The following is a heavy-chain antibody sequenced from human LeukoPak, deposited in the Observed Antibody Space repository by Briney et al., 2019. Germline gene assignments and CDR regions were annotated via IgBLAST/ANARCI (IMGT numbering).Heavy chain of an antibody. Sequence: GGSLRLSCAASGFTFSSYSMIWVRQAPGKGLEWVSSISSSSSYIYYADSVKGRFTISRDNAKNSLYLQMNSLRAEDTAVYYCARGAYYDSSGNYYYYYYMDVWGKGTTVTVSS. CDR3: ARGAYYDSSGNYYYYYYMDV. J-gene: IGHJ6*03. D-gene: IGHD3-22*01. V-gene: IGHV3-21*01. CDR1: GFTFSSYS. CDR2: ISSSSSYI.